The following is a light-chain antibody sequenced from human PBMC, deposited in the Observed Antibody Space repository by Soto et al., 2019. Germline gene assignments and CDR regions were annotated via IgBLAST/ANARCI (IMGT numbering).Light chain of an antibody. V-gene: IGKV1-39*01. CDR2: TAS. CDR3: QQSYSRPRT. CDR1: QSISTY. Sequence: DIHMTQSHSSLSSSVGDRVTITCRASQSISTYVNWYQQKPGKAPNLLIYTASSLQSGVPSRFSGSGSGTDFTPTISSLQPEDFATYFCQQSYSRPRTFGQGTMV. J-gene: IGKJ1*01.